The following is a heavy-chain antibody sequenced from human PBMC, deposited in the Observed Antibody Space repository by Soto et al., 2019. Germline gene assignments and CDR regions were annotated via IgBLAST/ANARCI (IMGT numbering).Heavy chain of an antibody. V-gene: IGHV4-30-4*01. Sequence: SETLSLTCTVSGGSISSGDYYWSWIRQPPGKGLEWIGYIYYSGSTYYNPSLKSRVTISVDTSKNQFSLKLSSVTAADTAVYYWAGGWYIFWGGYNNYSGWDVGAKGPPFPSP. CDR2: IYYSGST. J-gene: IGHJ6*02. CDR1: GGSISSGDYY. CDR3: AGGWYIFWGGYNNYSGWDV. D-gene: IGHD3-3*01.